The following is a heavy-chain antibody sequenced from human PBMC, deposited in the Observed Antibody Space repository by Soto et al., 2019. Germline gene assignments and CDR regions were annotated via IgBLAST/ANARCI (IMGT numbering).Heavy chain of an antibody. V-gene: IGHV1-58*01. CDR2: IVVGSGNT. Sequence: GASVKVSCKSSGFTFTSSAVQCVRQARGQRLEWIGRIVVGSGNTNYAQKFQERVTITRDMSTSTAYMELSSLRSEDTAVYYCAADRYSSGWVNYYYYGMDVWGQGTTVTVSS. CDR1: GFTFTSSA. D-gene: IGHD6-19*01. J-gene: IGHJ6*02. CDR3: AADRYSSGWVNYYYYGMDV.